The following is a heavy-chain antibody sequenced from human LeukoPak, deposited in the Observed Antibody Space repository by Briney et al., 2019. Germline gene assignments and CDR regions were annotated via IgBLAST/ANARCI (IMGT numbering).Heavy chain of an antibody. Sequence: KPSETLSLTCTVSGGSISSYYWSWIRQPPGKGLEWIGYIYYSGSTNYNPSLKSRVTISVDTSKNQFSLKLSSVTAADTAVYCCASRYSSSVDYYYYMDVWGKGTTVTVSS. V-gene: IGHV4-59*01. J-gene: IGHJ6*03. CDR1: GGSISSYY. CDR3: ASRYSSSVDYYYYMDV. CDR2: IYYSGST. D-gene: IGHD6-6*01.